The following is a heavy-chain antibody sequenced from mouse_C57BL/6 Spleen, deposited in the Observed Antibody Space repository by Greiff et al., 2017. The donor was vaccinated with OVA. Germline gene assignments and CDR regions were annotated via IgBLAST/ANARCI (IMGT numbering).Heavy chain of an antibody. Sequence: VRLQQPGAELVKPGASVNLSCKASGSTFTSYWMQWVNQRPGQGLEWIGEIDPSDGFTNSNQKFKGKATLTVDKYSSQAYMQLSSLTSEDAAVYYCASSYDGYPHYWGQGTTLTVSS. CDR3: ASSYDGYPHY. J-gene: IGHJ2*01. D-gene: IGHD2-3*01. V-gene: IGHV1-50*01. CDR2: IDPSDGFT. CDR1: GSTFTSYW.